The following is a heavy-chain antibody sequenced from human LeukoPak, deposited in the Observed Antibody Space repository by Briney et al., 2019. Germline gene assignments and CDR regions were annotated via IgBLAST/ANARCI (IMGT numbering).Heavy chain of an antibody. J-gene: IGHJ4*02. D-gene: IGHD4-23*01. Sequence: GASVKVSCKVSGYTLTELSMHWVRQAPGKGLEWMGGFDPEDGETIYAQKFQGRVTMTEDTSTDTAYMELSSLRSEDTAVYYCATPGGYGGFGPYYFDYWGQGTLVTVSS. V-gene: IGHV1-24*01. CDR2: FDPEDGET. CDR1: GYTLTELS. CDR3: ATPGGYGGFGPYYFDY.